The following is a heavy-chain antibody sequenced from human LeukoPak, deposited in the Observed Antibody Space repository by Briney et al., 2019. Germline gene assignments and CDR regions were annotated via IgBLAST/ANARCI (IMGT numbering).Heavy chain of an antibody. CDR2: INHSGST. J-gene: IGHJ6*03. CDR1: GYSISSGYY. V-gene: IGHV4-38-2*01. D-gene: IGHD2-2*02. Sequence: PSETLSLTCAVSGYSISSGYYWGWIRPPPGKGLEWIGEINHSGSTNYNPSLKSRVTISVDTSKNQFSLKLSSVTAADTAVYYCARGALGYCSSTSCYSGGGYYYYYMDVWGKGTTVTVSS. CDR3: ARGALGYCSSTSCYSGGGYYYYYMDV.